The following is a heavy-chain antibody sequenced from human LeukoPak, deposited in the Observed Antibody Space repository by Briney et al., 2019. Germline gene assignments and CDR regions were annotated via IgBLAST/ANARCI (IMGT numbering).Heavy chain of an antibody. CDR3: ARGLVLWAAFDI. D-gene: IGHD2/OR15-2a*01. Sequence: GGSLRLSCAASGFSFSSYWMHWVRQAAGKGLVWVSRISSDGSIINYADSVKGRFTISRDNAKNSLYLQMNSLRAEDTAVYYCARGLVLWAAFDIWGQGTMVTVSS. CDR1: GFSFSSYW. V-gene: IGHV3-74*01. CDR2: ISSDGSII. J-gene: IGHJ3*02.